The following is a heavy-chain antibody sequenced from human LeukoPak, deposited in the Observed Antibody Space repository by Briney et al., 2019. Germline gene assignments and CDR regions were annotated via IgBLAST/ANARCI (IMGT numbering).Heavy chain of an antibody. V-gene: IGHV3-23*01. CDR2: ISGSGGST. J-gene: IGHJ4*02. CDR3: AKGVVGASRRGYFDY. Sequence: GGSLRLSCAVSGFNFRDHWMDWVRQAPGKGLEWVSAISGSGGSTYYADSVKGRFTISRDNSKNTLYLQMNSLRAEDTAVYYCAKGVVGASRRGYFDYWGQGTLVTVSS. CDR1: GFNFRDHW. D-gene: IGHD1-26*01.